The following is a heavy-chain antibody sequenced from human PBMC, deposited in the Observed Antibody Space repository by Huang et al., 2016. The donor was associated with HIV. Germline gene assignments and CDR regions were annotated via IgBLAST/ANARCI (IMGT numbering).Heavy chain of an antibody. J-gene: IGHJ5*02. CDR3: ARAVVRGLIIRFDP. CDR2: VNPKSGAT. D-gene: IGHD3-10*01. V-gene: IGHV1-2*02. Sequence: QVQLVQSGAEVKKPGASVKVSCRTSGYIFTDYYIHWVRQAPGQGLEWMGGVNPKSGATNQAQRVQGRLHMTTDTSTSAVYMELANLRSDDMAVYYCARAVVRGLIIRFDPWAQGTLVTVSS. CDR1: GYIFTDYY.